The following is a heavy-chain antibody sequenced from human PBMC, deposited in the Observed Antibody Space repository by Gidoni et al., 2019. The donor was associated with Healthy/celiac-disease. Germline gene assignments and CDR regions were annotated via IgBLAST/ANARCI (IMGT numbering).Heavy chain of an antibody. CDR2: IYYSGST. J-gene: IGHJ4*02. CDR3: ARVTRTIFGVEIDY. CDR1: GGSISSYY. V-gene: IGHV4-59*01. Sequence: QVQLQESGPGLVKPSETLSLTCTVSGGSISSYYWSWIRQPPGKGLEWLGYIYYSGSTNYNPSRKRRVTISVDTSKNHFSLKLSFVTAADTAVYYCARVTRTIFGVEIDYWGQGTLVTVSS. D-gene: IGHD3-3*01.